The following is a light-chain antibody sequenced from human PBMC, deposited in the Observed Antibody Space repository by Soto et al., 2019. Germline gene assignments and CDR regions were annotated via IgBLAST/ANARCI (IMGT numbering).Light chain of an antibody. CDR2: AAS. CDR3: QQYGSSPEWT. CDR1: QSVSSRY. J-gene: IGKJ1*01. V-gene: IGKV3-20*01. Sequence: DIVLTQSPGTLSLSPGERATLSCRASQSVSSRYLAWYQQKPGQAPRLLIYAASSRATGIPDRFSGSGSGTDFTLTISRLEPEDFAVYDCQQYGSSPEWTFGQGTEVDIK.